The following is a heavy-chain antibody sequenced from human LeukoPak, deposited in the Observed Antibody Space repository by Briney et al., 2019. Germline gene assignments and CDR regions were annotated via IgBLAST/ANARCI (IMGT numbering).Heavy chain of an antibody. D-gene: IGHD5-18*01. CDR3: ARDGRVEYSYGYAYRRFDY. CDR1: GYTFTGYY. CDR2: INPNSGGT. V-gene: IGHV1-2*02. J-gene: IGHJ4*02. Sequence: GASVKVSCKASGYTFTGYYMHWVRQAPGQGLEWMGWINPNSGGTNYAQKLQGRVTMTTDTSTSTAYMELRSLRSDDTAVYYCARDGRVEYSYGYAYRRFDYWGQGTLVTVSS.